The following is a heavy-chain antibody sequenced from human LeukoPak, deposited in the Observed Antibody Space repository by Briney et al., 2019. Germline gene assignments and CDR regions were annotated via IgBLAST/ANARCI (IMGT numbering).Heavy chain of an antibody. V-gene: IGHV3-53*01. CDR2: IYRGGST. J-gene: IGHJ4*02. CDR3: ARTTKEFDILTGYYFDY. Sequence: GGTLRLSCAASGFTFRNYGMSWVRQAPGKGLEWVSVIYRGGSTYYADSVKGRFTISRDNSKNTLSLQMNSLRAVDTAVYYCARTTKEFDILTGYYFDYWGQGTLVTVSS. D-gene: IGHD3-9*01. CDR1: GFTFRNYG.